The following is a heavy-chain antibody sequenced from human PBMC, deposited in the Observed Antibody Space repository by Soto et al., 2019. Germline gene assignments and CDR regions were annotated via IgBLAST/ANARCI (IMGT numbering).Heavy chain of an antibody. J-gene: IGHJ5*02. Sequence: QGQMVQSGGEVRTPGASVKVSCKTSGYTFRSHGITWVRQAPGQGLEWMGWISCYNGDTNYAQKFRDRVTLTTDKPTSTAYMELRSLRFDDTAVYYCAKVPSNTSGNRIWFYPWGQGTLVTVSS. D-gene: IGHD1-26*01. CDR2: ISCYNGDT. CDR1: GYTFRSHG. V-gene: IGHV1-18*04. CDR3: AKVPSNTSGNRIWFYP.